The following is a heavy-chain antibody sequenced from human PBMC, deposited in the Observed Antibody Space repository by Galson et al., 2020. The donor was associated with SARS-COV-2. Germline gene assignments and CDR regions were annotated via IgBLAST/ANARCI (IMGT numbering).Heavy chain of an antibody. CDR3: AKVSSYGYYFDY. CDR1: GFTFSSYA. Sequence: GESLKISCAASGFTFSSYAMSWVRQAPGKGLEWVSAISGSGGSTYYADSVKGRFTISRDNSKNTLYLQMNSLRAEDTAVYYCAKVSSYGYYFDYWGQGTLVTVSS. D-gene: IGHD5-18*01. CDR2: ISGSGGST. V-gene: IGHV3-23*01. J-gene: IGHJ4*02.